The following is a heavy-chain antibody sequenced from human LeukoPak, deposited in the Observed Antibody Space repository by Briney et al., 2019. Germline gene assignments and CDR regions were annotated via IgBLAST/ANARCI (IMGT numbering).Heavy chain of an antibody. CDR3: AKVKATTAPEEY. CDR1: GFTFSSYG. D-gene: IGHD1-1*01. J-gene: IGHJ4*02. CDR2: ISDDGSNK. V-gene: IGHV3-30*18. Sequence: GGSLRLSCAVSGFTFSSYGMHWVRQAPGKGLEWVAAISDDGSNKYYADSVKGRFTISRDNSKNTLYLQLNGLRAEDTAMYYCAKVKATTAPEEYWGQGTLVTVSS.